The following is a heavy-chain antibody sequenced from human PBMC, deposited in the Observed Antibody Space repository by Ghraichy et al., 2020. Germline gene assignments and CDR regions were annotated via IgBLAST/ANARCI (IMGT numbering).Heavy chain of an antibody. Sequence: SETLSLTCAVSGSSISSSDWWTWVRQPPGKGLEWLAEMHHGGNTNYNPSIRSRFTISLDKSRNLLSLKVKSVTAADTAVYFCARVPCCPSGFSDGSGCHWEMRCFDPWGRGTLVTVAS. J-gene: IGHJ5*02. D-gene: IGHD3-22*01. CDR2: MHHGGNT. CDR1: GSSISSSDW. V-gene: IGHV4-4*02. CDR3: ARVPCCPSGFSDGSGCHWEMRCFDP.